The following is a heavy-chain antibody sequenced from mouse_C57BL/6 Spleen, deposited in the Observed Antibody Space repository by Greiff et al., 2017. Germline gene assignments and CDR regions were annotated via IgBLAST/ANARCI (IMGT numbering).Heavy chain of an antibody. D-gene: IGHD1-1*01. J-gene: IGHJ1*03. Sequence: QVQLKESGAELVKPGASVKISCKASGYAFSSYWMNWVKQRPGKGLEWIGQIYPGDGDTNYNGKFKGKATLTADKSSSTAYMQLSSLTSEDSAVYFCARRPASTVVGWYFDVWGTGTTVTVSS. CDR1: GYAFSSYW. CDR2: IYPGDGDT. CDR3: ARRPASTVVGWYFDV. V-gene: IGHV1-80*01.